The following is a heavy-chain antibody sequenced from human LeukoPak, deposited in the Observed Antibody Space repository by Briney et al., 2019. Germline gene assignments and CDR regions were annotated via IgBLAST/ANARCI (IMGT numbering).Heavy chain of an antibody. D-gene: IGHD6-13*01. CDR2: ISSSSSYI. CDR3: AKKGSSWSYYFDY. Sequence: TGGSLRLSCAASGFTFSSYSMNWVRQAPGKGLEWVSSISSSSSYIYYADSVKGRFTISRDNAKNSLYLQMNSLRAEDTAVYYCAKKGSSWSYYFDYWGQGTLVTVSS. J-gene: IGHJ4*02. V-gene: IGHV3-21*01. CDR1: GFTFSSYS.